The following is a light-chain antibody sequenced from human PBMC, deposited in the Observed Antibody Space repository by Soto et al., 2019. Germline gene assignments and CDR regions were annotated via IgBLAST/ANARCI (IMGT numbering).Light chain of an antibody. CDR1: QDIANY. J-gene: IGKJ4*01. V-gene: IGKV1-33*01. CDR3: QQYYNLPLT. CDR2: DAS. Sequence: DIQMTQSPSPLSASVGDRVTITCQASQDIANYLNWYQQKPGQAPKLLIYDASNLETGVPSRFSGSGSGTDFTFTISSLQPEDIATYYCQQYYNLPLTFGGGTKVEIK.